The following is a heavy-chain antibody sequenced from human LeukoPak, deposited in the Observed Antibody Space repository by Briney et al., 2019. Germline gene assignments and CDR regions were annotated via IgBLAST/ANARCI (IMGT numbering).Heavy chain of an antibody. Sequence: ASVKVSCRASGYAFTAYYIHWVRQAPGQGLEWMGWINPNSGDIKYAPKFQGRVTITRETSISTAYLELTRLRSDDSAVYYCGRDRALAGTAPDAFDMWGQGTMVIVSS. J-gene: IGHJ3*02. V-gene: IGHV1-2*02. D-gene: IGHD6-19*01. CDR2: INPNSGDI. CDR1: GYAFTAYY. CDR3: GRDRALAGTAPDAFDM.